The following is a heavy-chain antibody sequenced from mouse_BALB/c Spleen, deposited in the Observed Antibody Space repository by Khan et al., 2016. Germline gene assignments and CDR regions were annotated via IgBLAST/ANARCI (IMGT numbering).Heavy chain of an antibody. CDR3: ARYSTTVVAPLDY. CDR2: INPSSSYT. Sequence: QVQPKQSGAELARPGASVKMSCKASGYSFTSYTMHWVKQRPGQGLEWLGFINPSSSYTNYNQNFKDKATLTADKSSSTAYMQLSSLTSEDSAVYFCARYSTTVVAPLDYWGQGTTLTVSS. CDR1: GYSFTSYT. J-gene: IGHJ2*01. V-gene: IGHV1-4*01. D-gene: IGHD1-1*01.